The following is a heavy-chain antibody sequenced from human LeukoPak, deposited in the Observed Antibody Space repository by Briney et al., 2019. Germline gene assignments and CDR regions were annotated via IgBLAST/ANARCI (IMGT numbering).Heavy chain of an antibody. J-gene: IGHJ4*01. Sequence: GGSLRLSCAASGFTFSTYDMHWVRQATGKGLEWVSGINSAGDTYYPGSVKGRFTISREDAKNSFYLQMNSLRAEDTAVYYCASARGRFGELLHFIYWGQGTLVTVSS. V-gene: IGHV3-13*04. D-gene: IGHD3-10*01. CDR2: INSAGDT. CDR3: ASARGRFGELLHFIY. CDR1: GFTFSTYD.